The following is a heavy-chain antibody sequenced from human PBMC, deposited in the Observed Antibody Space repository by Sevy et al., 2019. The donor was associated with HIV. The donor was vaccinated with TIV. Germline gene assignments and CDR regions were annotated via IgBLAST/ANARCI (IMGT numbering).Heavy chain of an antibody. CDR2: ISYDGRNE. CDR3: AKTPFMDFWNDYYSFYFDF. Sequence: GGSLRLSCEASGFSFRRYAMHWVRQAPGKGLEWLTVISYDGRNEYYVDSVKGRFTISRDPSKNTLYLQMNNVRVEDTAVYFCAKTPFMDFWNDYYSFYFDFWGQGTLVTVSS. V-gene: IGHV3-30-3*02. CDR1: GFSFRRYA. D-gene: IGHD3-3*01. J-gene: IGHJ4*02.